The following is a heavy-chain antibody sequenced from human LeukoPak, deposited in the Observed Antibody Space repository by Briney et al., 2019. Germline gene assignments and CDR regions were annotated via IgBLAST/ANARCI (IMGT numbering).Heavy chain of an antibody. J-gene: IGHJ3*02. V-gene: IGHV4-34*01. D-gene: IGHD3-10*01. CDR2: INHSGST. CDR1: GGSFSGYY. Sequence: SETLSLTCAVYGGSFSGYYWSWIRQPPGKDLECIGEINHSGSTNYNPSPKSRVTISVDTSKNQFSLKLSSVTAADTAVYYCARQKGSGRARKRWDAFDIWGQGTMVTVSS. CDR3: ARQKGSGRARKRWDAFDI.